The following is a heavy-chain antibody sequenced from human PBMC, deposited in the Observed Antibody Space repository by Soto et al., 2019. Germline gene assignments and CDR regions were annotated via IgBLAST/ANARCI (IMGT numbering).Heavy chain of an antibody. CDR3: ARSDGTALEYDI. J-gene: IGHJ3*02. CDR2: INPKHDDT. V-gene: IGHV1-8*01. Sequence: ASLKVPCKASGYTFTIYEIMWVRKAPQKGLELMGWINPKHDDTASRQRFQGRVTLTRNTSITTAYMALTSLTSDDTAVYLWARSDGTALEYDIWDQETLVTVSS. CDR1: GYTFTIYE. D-gene: IGHD1-1*01.